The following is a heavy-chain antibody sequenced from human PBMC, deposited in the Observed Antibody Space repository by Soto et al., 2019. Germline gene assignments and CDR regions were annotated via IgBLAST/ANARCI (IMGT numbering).Heavy chain of an antibody. CDR1: GFTFSSYA. J-gene: IGHJ4*02. V-gene: IGHV3-23*01. CDR2: ISGSGGST. D-gene: IGHD3-10*01. Sequence: GWSLRLSCAASGFTFSSYAMSWVRQAPGKGLEWVSAISGSGGSTYYADSVKGRFTISRDNSKNTLYLQMNSLRAEDTAVYYCAKDVLLWFGELSSHFDYWGQGTLVTVSS. CDR3: AKDVLLWFGELSSHFDY.